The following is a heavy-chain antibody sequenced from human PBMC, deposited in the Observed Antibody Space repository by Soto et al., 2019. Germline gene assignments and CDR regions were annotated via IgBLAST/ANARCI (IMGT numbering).Heavy chain of an antibody. D-gene: IGHD3-22*01. CDR3: ARYATPTYYYDSSGYPAFDY. Sequence: PSETLSLTCSVSGDSIASGGHYWSWIRQPPGKGLEWIGEINHSGSTNYNPSLKSRVTISVDTSKNQFSLKLSSVTAADTAVYYCARYATPTYYYDSSGYPAFDYWGQGTLVTVSS. J-gene: IGHJ4*02. V-gene: IGHV4-34*01. CDR2: INHSGST. CDR1: GDSIASGGHY.